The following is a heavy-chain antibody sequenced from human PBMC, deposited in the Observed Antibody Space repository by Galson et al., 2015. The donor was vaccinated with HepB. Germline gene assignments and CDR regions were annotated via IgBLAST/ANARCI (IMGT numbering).Heavy chain of an antibody. J-gene: IGHJ3*02. V-gene: IGHV3-30-3*01. CDR1: EFRINTYT. CDR3: ARDPTTSIVIIEYPDGFDI. Sequence: SLRLSCAASEFRINTYTMHWVRQAPGKGLEWVAILSSDGDEAHYADSVKGRFTISRDNSKNTLFLEMNSLRPEDTALYYCARDPTTSIVIIEYPDGFDIWGQGTMVPVSS. D-gene: IGHD2-8*01. CDR2: LSSDGDEA.